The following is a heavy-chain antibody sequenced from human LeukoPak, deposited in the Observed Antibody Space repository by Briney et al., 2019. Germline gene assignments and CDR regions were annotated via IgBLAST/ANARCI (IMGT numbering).Heavy chain of an antibody. CDR1: GFTFSSYA. Sequence: GGSLRLSCAASGFTFSSYAMHWVRQAPGKGLEWVAVISYDGSNKYYADSVKGRFTISRDNSKNTLYLQMNSLRAEDTAVYYCAREGITMIVETYYFDYWGQGTLVTASS. V-gene: IGHV3-30-3*01. D-gene: IGHD3-22*01. J-gene: IGHJ4*02. CDR2: ISYDGSNK. CDR3: AREGITMIVETYYFDY.